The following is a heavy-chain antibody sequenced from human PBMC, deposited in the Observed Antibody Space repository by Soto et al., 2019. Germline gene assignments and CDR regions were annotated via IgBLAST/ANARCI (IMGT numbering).Heavy chain of an antibody. CDR1: GGSISSSSYY. CDR3: AKERTGITIFLY. J-gene: IGHJ4*02. V-gene: IGHV4-39*07. CDR2: IYYSGST. D-gene: IGHD3-3*01. Sequence: PSETLSLTCTVSGGSISSSSYYWGWIRQPPGKGLEWIGSIYYSGSTYYADSVKGRFTISRDNSKNTLYLQMNSLRAEDTAVYYCAKERTGITIFLYWGQGTLVTVSS.